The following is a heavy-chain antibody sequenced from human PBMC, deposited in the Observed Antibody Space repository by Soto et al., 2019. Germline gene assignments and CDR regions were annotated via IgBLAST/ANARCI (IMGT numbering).Heavy chain of an antibody. J-gene: IGHJ6*02. CDR3: AKNPENYYYGMDV. CDR1: GGTFSSYA. V-gene: IGHV1-69*12. CDR2: IIPIFGTA. Sequence: QVQLVQSGAEVKKPGSSVKVSCKASGGTFSSYAISWVRQAPGQGLEWMGGIIPIFGTADYAQKFRGRVTITADESTSTAYVELSSLRSEDTAVYYCAKNPENYYYGMDVWGQGTTVTVSS.